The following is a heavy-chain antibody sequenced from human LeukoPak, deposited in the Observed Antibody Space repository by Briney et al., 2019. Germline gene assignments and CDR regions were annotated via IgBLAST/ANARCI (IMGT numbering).Heavy chain of an antibody. J-gene: IGHJ4*02. V-gene: IGHV3-66*02. CDR2: IYSGGST. Sequence: GGSLSLSCAASGFTVSSNYMSWVRQAPGKGLEWVSVIYSGGSTYYADSVKGRFTISRDNSKNTLYLQMNSLRAEDTAVYYCARSYSSGCFDYWGQGTLVTVSS. CDR3: ARSYSSGCFDY. CDR1: GFTVSSNY. D-gene: IGHD6-19*01.